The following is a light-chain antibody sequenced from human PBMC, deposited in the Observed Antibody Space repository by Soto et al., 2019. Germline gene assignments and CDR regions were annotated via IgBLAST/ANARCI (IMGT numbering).Light chain of an antibody. CDR1: SSDVGGYNY. CDR3: GSWDSSLSAVA. V-gene: IGLV2-14*01. CDR2: EVS. Sequence: QSALTQPASVSGSPGQSITISCTGTSSDVGGYNYVSWYQQHPGKAPKLMIYEVSNRPSGVSNRFSGSKSGNTASLTISGLQAEDEADYYCGSWDSSLSAVAFGGGTKLTVL. J-gene: IGLJ2*01.